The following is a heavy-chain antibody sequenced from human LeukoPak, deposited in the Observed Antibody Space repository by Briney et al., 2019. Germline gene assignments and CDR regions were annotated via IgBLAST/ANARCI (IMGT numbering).Heavy chain of an antibody. D-gene: IGHD6-19*01. V-gene: IGHV3-66*01. Sequence: GGSLRLSCAASGFTVSSNYMSWVRQAPGKGLEWVSVIYSGGSTYYADSVKGRFTISRDNSKNTLYLQMNSLRAEDTAVYYRAIAVAGKTAYYFDYWGQGTLVTVSS. CDR2: IYSGGST. CDR1: GFTVSSNY. CDR3: AIAVAGKTAYYFDY. J-gene: IGHJ4*02.